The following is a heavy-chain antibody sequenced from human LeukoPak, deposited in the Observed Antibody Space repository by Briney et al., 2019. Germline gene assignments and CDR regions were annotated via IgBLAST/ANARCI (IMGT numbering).Heavy chain of an antibody. V-gene: IGHV3-21*01. CDR3: ARESYEGKDFDY. CDR2: ISSSSSYI. D-gene: IGHD1-26*01. CDR1: GFTFSSYS. J-gene: IGHJ4*02. Sequence: GGSLRLSCAASGFTFSSYSMNWVRQAPGRGLEWVSSISSSSSYIYYADSVKGRFTISRDNAKNSLYLQMNSLRAEDTAVYYCARESYEGKDFDYWGQGTLVTVSS.